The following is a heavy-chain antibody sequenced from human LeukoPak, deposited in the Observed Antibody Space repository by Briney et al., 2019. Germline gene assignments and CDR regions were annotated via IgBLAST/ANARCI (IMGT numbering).Heavy chain of an antibody. CDR1: GGSISSYY. Sequence: PETLSLTCTVSGGSISSYYWSWIRQPAGKGLEWIGRIYTSGSTNYNPSLKSRVTMSVDTSKNQFSLKLSSVTAADTAVYYCAREGSSSGWYGHYYGMDVWGQGTTVTVSS. CDR2: IYTSGST. D-gene: IGHD6-19*01. V-gene: IGHV4-4*07. J-gene: IGHJ6*02. CDR3: AREGSSSGWYGHYYGMDV.